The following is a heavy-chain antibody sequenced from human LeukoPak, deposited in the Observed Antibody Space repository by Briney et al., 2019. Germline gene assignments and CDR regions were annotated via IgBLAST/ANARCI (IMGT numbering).Heavy chain of an antibody. CDR1: GYSFSDFW. CDR2: FYPVESDP. Sequence: GESLKIPCKGFGYSFSDFWLAWVRQMPGKGLGWMGIFYPVESDPRYSPSFQAQFTISADKSISTAYLQWSSLKASDTSMYYCARSWTMAQNLDGWGQGTLVTVSS. J-gene: IGHJ4*02. V-gene: IGHV5-51*01. CDR3: ARSWTMAQNLDG. D-gene: IGHD4/OR15-4a*01.